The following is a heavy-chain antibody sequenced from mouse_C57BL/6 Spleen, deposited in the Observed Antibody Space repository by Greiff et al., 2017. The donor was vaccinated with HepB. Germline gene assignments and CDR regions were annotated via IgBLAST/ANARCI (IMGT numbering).Heavy chain of an antibody. CDR2: IYPGSGNT. Sequence: QVQLQQSGAELVRPGASVKLSCKASGYTFTDYYINWVKQRPGQGLEWIARIYPGSGNTYYNEKFKGKATLTAEKSSSTAYMQLSSLTSEDSAVYFCARGDGTDFDYWGQGTTLTVSS. CDR1: GYTFTDYY. J-gene: IGHJ2*01. D-gene: IGHD4-1*01. CDR3: ARGDGTDFDY. V-gene: IGHV1-76*01.